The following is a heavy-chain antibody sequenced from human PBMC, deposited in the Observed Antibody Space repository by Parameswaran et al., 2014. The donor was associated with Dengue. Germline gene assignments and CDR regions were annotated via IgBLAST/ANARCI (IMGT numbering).Heavy chain of an antibody. CDR3: ARHPQSARITIFGVVTPRFDP. V-gene: IGHV4-39*01. D-gene: IGHD3-3*01. Sequence: KGLEWIGSIYYSGSTYYNPSLKSRVTISVDTSKNQFSLKLSSVTAADTAVYYCARHPQSARITIFGVVTPRFDPWGQGTLVTVSS. J-gene: IGHJ5*02. CDR2: IYYSGST.